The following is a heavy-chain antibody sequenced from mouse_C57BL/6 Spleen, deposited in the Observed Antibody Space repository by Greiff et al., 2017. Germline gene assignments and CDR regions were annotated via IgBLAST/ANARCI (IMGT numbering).Heavy chain of an antibody. V-gene: IGHV1-55*01. J-gene: IGHJ2*01. CDR3: ARRNYYGSSFDH. Sequence: QVQLKQPGAELVKPGASVKMSCKASGYTFTSYWITWVKQRPGQGLEWIGDIYPGSGSTNYNEKFKNKATLTVDTSSSTAYMQLSSLTSEDSAVYYCARRNYYGSSFDHWGQGTTLTVSS. CDR2: IYPGSGST. D-gene: IGHD1-1*01. CDR1: GYTFTSYW.